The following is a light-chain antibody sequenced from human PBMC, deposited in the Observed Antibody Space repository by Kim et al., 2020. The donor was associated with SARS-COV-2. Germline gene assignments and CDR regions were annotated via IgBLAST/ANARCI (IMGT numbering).Light chain of an antibody. V-gene: IGKV3-20*01. Sequence: LSPVERATLSCRASQNVNSRYLAWYQQRPGQAPRLLIYVASSRATGIPDRFSGSGSGTDFTLTISRLEPEDFAVYYCQQYGSSPFTFGQGTKLEI. CDR3: QQYGSSPFT. J-gene: IGKJ2*01. CDR2: VAS. CDR1: QNVNSRY.